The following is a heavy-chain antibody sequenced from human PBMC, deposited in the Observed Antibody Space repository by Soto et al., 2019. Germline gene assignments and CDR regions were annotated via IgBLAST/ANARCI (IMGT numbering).Heavy chain of an antibody. CDR2: IIPIFGTA. Sequence: SVKVSCKASGWTFSSYAISWVRQARGQGLEWMGGIIPIFGTANYAQKFQGRVTITADESTSTAYMELSSLRSEDTAVYYCALTHSSSWYVATYYSYGMEVWGQGTTVTVSS. V-gene: IGHV1-69*13. CDR3: ALTHSSSWYVATYYSYGMEV. CDR1: GWTFSSYA. J-gene: IGHJ6*02. D-gene: IGHD6-13*01.